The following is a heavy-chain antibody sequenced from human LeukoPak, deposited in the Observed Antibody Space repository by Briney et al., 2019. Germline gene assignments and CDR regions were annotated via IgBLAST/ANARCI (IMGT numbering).Heavy chain of an antibody. V-gene: IGHV1-3*01. Sequence: ASVKVSCKTSGYTFTHYAMDWLRQAPGQGLEWMGWINVGNGNTEYSQKFQGRVTITRDTSASTVYMELTSLSPEDTAVYYCARSARSWDYDILTGLANWFDPWGQGTLVTVSS. J-gene: IGHJ5*02. CDR1: GYTFTHYA. CDR2: INVGNGNT. CDR3: ARSARSWDYDILTGLANWFDP. D-gene: IGHD3-9*01.